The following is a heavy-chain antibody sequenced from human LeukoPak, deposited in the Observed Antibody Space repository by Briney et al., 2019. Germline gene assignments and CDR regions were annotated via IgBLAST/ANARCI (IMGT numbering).Heavy chain of an antibody. CDR3: ARDIITAYCSGGSCYGTMLINIDY. CDR1: GFTFSSYS. D-gene: IGHD2-15*01. V-gene: IGHV3-21*01. Sequence: GGSLRLSCAASGFTFSSYSMNWVRQAPGKGLEWVSSISSSSSYIYYADSVKGRFTISRDNAKNSLYLQMNSLRAEDTAVYYCARDIITAYCSGGSCYGTMLINIDYWGQGTLSPSPQ. CDR2: ISSSSSYI. J-gene: IGHJ4*02.